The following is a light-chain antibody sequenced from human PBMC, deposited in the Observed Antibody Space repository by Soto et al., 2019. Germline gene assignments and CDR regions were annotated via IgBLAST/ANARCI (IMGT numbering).Light chain of an antibody. J-gene: IGKJ4*01. CDR2: AAS. V-gene: IGKV3-11*01. CDR1: QSISEF. CDR3: QQRSKWPVT. Sequence: VLTQSPATLSLSPGERATLPGMASQSISEFLAWYQQKPGQAPMLLIYAASNRATGTPARFSGSGSGTDFTLTISSLEAEDFALYYCQQRSKWPVTFGGGTKVDIK.